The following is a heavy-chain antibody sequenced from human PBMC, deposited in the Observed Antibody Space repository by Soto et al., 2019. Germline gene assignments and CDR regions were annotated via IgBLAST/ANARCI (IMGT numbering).Heavy chain of an antibody. D-gene: IGHD3-10*01. Sequence: GGSLRLSCAAYGFTFSGHTINWVRQAPGKGLEWVSSVSRSSSYIYYADSVKGRFTVSRDDAEKSLYLQMNSLRAEDTAIYYCARCMGFDGSGYAFFDSWGQQT. CDR2: VSRSSSYI. J-gene: IGHJ4*02. CDR3: ARCMGFDGSGYAFFDS. CDR1: GFTFSGHT. V-gene: IGHV3-21*01.